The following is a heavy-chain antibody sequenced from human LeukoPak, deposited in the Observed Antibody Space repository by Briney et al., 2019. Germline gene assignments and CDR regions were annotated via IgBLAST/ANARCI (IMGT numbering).Heavy chain of an antibody. CDR3: ATTIAAADDAFDI. Sequence: SETLSLTCTVSGGSISSYYWSWIRQPPGKGLEWIGYIYYSGSTNYNPSLKSRVTISVDTSKSQFSLKLSSVTAADTAVYYCATTIAAADDAFDIWGQGTMVTVSS. CDR2: IYYSGST. V-gene: IGHV4-59*12. CDR1: GGSISSYY. J-gene: IGHJ3*02. D-gene: IGHD6-13*01.